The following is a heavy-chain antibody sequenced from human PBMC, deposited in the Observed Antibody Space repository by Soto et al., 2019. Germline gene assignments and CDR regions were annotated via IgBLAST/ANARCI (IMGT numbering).Heavy chain of an antibody. V-gene: IGHV4-59*01. Sequence: PSETLSLTCTVSGGSISSYYWSWIRQPPGKGLEWIGYIYYSGSTNYNPSLKSRVTISVDTSKNQFSLKLSSVTAADTAVYYCARDRYSSSWYGEFDYWGQGTLVTVSS. D-gene: IGHD6-13*01. CDR3: ARDRYSSSWYGEFDY. J-gene: IGHJ4*02. CDR1: GGSISSYY. CDR2: IYYSGST.